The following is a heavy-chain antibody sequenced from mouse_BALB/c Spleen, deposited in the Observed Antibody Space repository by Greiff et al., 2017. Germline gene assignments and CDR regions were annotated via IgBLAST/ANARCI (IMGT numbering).Heavy chain of an antibody. D-gene: IGHD2-14*01. CDR1: GFTFSSYT. CDR3: ARRGYRYDGGAWFAY. V-gene: IGHV5-12-2*01. J-gene: IGHJ3*01. Sequence: EVMLVESGGGLVQPGGSLKLSCAASGFTFSSYTMSWVRQTPEKRLEWVAYISNGGGSTYYPDTVKGRFTISRDNAKNTLYLQMSSLKSEDTAMYYCARRGYRYDGGAWFAYWGQGTLVTVSA. CDR2: ISNGGGST.